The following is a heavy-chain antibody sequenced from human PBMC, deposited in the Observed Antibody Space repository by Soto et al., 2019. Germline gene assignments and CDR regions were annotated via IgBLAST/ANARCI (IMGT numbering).Heavy chain of an antibody. D-gene: IGHD1-7*01. V-gene: IGHV4-4*02. J-gene: IGHJ4*02. Sequence: QVQLQESGPGLVKPSGTLSLTCAVSGGSLTSNNWWTWVRQPPGQGLEWLGEIYRTGSTNYNTSLKSRVTISLDKSENQFSLKVTSLTAADTAVYSCARRDPGTSVDYWGQGTLVTVAS. CDR3: ARRDPGTSVDY. CDR2: IYRTGST. CDR1: GGSLTSNNW.